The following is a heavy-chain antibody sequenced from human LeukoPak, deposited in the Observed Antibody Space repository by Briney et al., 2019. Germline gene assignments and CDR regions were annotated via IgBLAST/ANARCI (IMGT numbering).Heavy chain of an antibody. J-gene: IGHJ4*02. CDR3: AREGLATMIRGVIPY. Sequence: PSETLSLTCSASGGSVSSGSYYWSWIRQPPGKGLEWIGYIYYSGNTNYNPSLKSRVTISVDTSKNQFSLKLTSVTAADTAVYYCAREGLATMIRGVIPYWGQGTLVTVSS. D-gene: IGHD3-10*01. CDR1: GGSVSSGSYY. CDR2: IYYSGNT. V-gene: IGHV4-61*01.